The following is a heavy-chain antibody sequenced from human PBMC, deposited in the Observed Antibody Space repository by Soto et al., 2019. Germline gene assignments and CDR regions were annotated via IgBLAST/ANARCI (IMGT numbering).Heavy chain of an antibody. CDR3: AADYASGSWRFDF. CDR1: SAPMSSFS. J-gene: IGHJ4*01. V-gene: IGHV4-59*01. D-gene: IGHD3-10*01. CDR2: IYNSGRT. Sequence: PSETRSLTCTVSSAPMSSFSWSWIRQPPGKGLEWIGYIYNSGRTTYNPSLKSRLTISLDTSKNRFSLRLTSVTAADTAVYYCAADYASGSWRFDFWGHGALVTVSS.